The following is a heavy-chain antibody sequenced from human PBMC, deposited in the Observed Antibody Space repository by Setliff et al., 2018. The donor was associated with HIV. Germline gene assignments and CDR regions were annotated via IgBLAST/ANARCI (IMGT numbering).Heavy chain of an antibody. D-gene: IGHD3-10*01. Sequence: RLSCAASGFTFSSYAMTWVRQAPGKGLEWVSAISGSGGSTYYADSVKGRFIISRDNSKNTLYLQMNSLRAQDTAIYYCAKDPRGSMVRGLINYFDPWGQGTLVTVSS. CDR3: AKDPRGSMVRGLINYFDP. CDR2: ISGSGGST. CDR1: GFTFSSYA. J-gene: IGHJ5*02. V-gene: IGHV3-23*01.